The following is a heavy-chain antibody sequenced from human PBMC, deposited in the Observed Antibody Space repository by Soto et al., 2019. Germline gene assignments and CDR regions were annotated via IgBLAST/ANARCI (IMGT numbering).Heavy chain of an antibody. D-gene: IGHD6-13*01. CDR1: GFTFSSYA. J-gene: IGHJ4*02. CDR2: ISGSGGST. Sequence: GGSLRLSCAASGFTFSSYAMSWVRQAPGKGLEWVSAISGSGGSTYYADSVKGRFTISRDNSKNTLYLQMNSLRAEDTAVYYWAKDNPLYSSSWPLDYWGQGTLVTVSS. V-gene: IGHV3-23*01. CDR3: AKDNPLYSSSWPLDY.